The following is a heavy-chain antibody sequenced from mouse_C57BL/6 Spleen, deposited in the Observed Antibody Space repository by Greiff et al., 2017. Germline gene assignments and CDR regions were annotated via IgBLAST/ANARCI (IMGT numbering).Heavy chain of an antibody. Sequence: QVQLQQSGAELARPGASVKMSCKASGYTFTSYTMHWVKQRPGQGLEWIGYINPSSGYTKYNQKFKDKATLTADKSSSTAYMQLSSLTSEDAAGYYCARIVEEAWFAYWGQGTLVTVSA. V-gene: IGHV1-4*01. CDR1: GYTFTSYT. J-gene: IGHJ3*01. D-gene: IGHD1-1*01. CDR3: ARIVEEAWFAY. CDR2: INPSSGYT.